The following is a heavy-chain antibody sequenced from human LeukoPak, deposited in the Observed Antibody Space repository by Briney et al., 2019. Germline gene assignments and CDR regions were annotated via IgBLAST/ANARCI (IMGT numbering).Heavy chain of an antibody. J-gene: IGHJ4*02. Sequence: GGSLRLSCEASGFTFSIYAMSWVRQAPGKGLEWVANIKQDGSEKSYVESVRGRFTISRDNAKNSLYLQLNSLRAEDTALYYCARDNPPDYWGQGTLVTVSS. CDR2: IKQDGSEK. V-gene: IGHV3-7*03. CDR1: GFTFSIYA. CDR3: ARDNPPDY.